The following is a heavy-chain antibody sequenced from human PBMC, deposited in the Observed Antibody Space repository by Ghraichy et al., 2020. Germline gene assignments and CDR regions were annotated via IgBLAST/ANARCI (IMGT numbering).Heavy chain of an antibody. CDR2: IRSKADDSTT. J-gene: IGHJ4*02. CDR3: TTSITGSYYIGY. D-gene: IGHD6-13*01. CDR1: GFTFSNAW. Sequence: GGSLRLSCAASGFTFSNAWMSWVRQAPGQGLEWVGRIRSKADDSTTEYAAPVRGRFSISGDDSKNTLFLQINSLKSEDTGVYYCTTSITGSYYIGYWGQGTLVTVTS. V-gene: IGHV3-15*01.